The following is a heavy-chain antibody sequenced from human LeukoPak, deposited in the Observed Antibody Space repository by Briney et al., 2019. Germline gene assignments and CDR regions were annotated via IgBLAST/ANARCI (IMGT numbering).Heavy chain of an antibody. CDR2: ISAYNGNT. Sequence: GASVKVSCKASGYTFTSYGISWVRQAPGQGLEWMGWISAYNGNTNYAQKLQGRVTMTTDTSTSTACMELRSLRSDDTAVYYCARRPDTYDFWSGYYVDYWGQGTLVTVSS. CDR3: ARRPDTYDFWSGYYVDY. CDR1: GYTFTSYG. J-gene: IGHJ4*02. V-gene: IGHV1-18*01. D-gene: IGHD3-3*01.